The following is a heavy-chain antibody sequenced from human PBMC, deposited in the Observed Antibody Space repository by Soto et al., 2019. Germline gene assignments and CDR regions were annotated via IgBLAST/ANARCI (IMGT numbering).Heavy chain of an antibody. CDR1: GYTFIDYA. Sequence: QVPLVQSGAEVKQPGAAVKVSCKTSGYTFIDYAITWVRQAPGQGLEWMGWINAYNGNTNYAQNLQGRVTMTTDTSTSTAYLELRSLRSDDTAVYYCARGGSGWYEDFWGQGTLVTVSS. D-gene: IGHD6-19*01. CDR2: INAYNGNT. V-gene: IGHV1-18*01. CDR3: ARGGSGWYEDF. J-gene: IGHJ4*02.